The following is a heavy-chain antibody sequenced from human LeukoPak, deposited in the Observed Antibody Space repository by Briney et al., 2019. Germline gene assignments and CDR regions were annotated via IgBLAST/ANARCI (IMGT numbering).Heavy chain of an antibody. V-gene: IGHV3-23*01. CDR2: ISGSGHSI. CDR1: GFIFTSYA. J-gene: IGHJ4*02. CDR3: AKESPAFDY. Sequence: GGSLRLSCAASGFIFTSYAMSWVRQAPGKGLEWVSTISGSGHSIYYADSVKGRFTIPRDNSKNTLYLQMNSLRAEDTAVYYCAKESPAFDYWGQGTLVTVSS.